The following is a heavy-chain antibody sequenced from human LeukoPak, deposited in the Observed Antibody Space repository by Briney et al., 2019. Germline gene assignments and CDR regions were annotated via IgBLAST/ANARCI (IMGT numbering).Heavy chain of an antibody. J-gene: IGHJ4*02. D-gene: IGHD3-10*01. CDR1: GFTFSSYA. CDR3: AKDSSYYGAGRDFDY. CDR2: ISAGGGST. Sequence: PGGSLRLSCAASGFTFSSYAMSWVRQAPGKGLEWVSSISAGGGSTYFADSVKGRFTISRDNSKNTLHLQMNSLRAEDTAVYYCAKDSSYYGAGRDFDYWGQGTLVTVSS. V-gene: IGHV3-23*01.